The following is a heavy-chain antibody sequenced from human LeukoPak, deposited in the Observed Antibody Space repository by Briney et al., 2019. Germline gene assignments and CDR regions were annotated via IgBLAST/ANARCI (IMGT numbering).Heavy chain of an antibody. J-gene: IGHJ6*03. Sequence: SQALSLTCAISGYSVSSNSAAWNWIRQSPSRGLKWLVRTYYRSKWYNDYVVSVKSRITINPDTSKNQFSLQLNSVTPEDTAVYYCAREGSGYSYGSIRYMDVWGKGTTVTVSS. CDR1: GYSVSSNSAA. V-gene: IGHV6-1*01. CDR2: TYYRSKWYN. D-gene: IGHD5-18*01. CDR3: AREGSGYSYGSIRYMDV.